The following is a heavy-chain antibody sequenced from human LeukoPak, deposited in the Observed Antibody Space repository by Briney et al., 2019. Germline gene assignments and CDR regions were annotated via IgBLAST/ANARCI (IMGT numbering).Heavy chain of an antibody. CDR1: GYTFTSYA. Sequence: APVKVSCKASGYTFTSYAMNWVRQAPGQGLEWMGWMNPNSGNTGYAQKFQGRVTMTRNTSISTAYMELSSLRSEDTAVYYCARNLLDIADPWESSGYWGQGTLVTVSS. V-gene: IGHV1-8*02. D-gene: IGHD5-12*01. CDR2: MNPNSGNT. J-gene: IGHJ4*02. CDR3: ARNLLDIADPWESSGY.